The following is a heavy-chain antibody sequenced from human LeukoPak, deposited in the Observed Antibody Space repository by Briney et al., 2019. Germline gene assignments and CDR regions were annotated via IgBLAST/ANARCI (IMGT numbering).Heavy chain of an antibody. J-gene: IGHJ5*02. D-gene: IGHD6-19*01. CDR2: INHSGST. V-gene: IGHV4-34*01. CDR1: GGSFSGCY. CDR3: ARQWRWFDP. Sequence: SETLSLTCAVYGGSFSGCYWSWIRQPPGKGLEWIGEINHSGSTNYNPSLKSRVTISVDTSKNQFSLKLSSVTAADTAVYYCARQWRWFDPWGQGTLVTVSS.